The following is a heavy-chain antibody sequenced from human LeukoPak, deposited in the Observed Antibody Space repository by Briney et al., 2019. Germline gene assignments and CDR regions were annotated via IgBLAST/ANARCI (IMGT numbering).Heavy chain of an antibody. Sequence: SETLSLTCTVSGGSISSFYWSWIRQPPGKGLEWIGYIYYSGSTNYNPSLKSRVTISVDTSKNQFSLKLSSVTAADTAVYYCARERAVTTYYYFDYWGQGTLVTVSS. CDR2: IYYSGST. CDR1: GGSISSFY. V-gene: IGHV4-59*01. CDR3: ARERAVTTYYYFDY. D-gene: IGHD4-17*01. J-gene: IGHJ4*02.